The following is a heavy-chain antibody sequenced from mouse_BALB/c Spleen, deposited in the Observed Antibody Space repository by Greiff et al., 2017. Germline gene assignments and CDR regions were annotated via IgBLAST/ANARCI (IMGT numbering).Heavy chain of an antibody. CDR1: GFTFSSYA. Sequence: VQLKESGGGLVKPGGSLKLSCAASGFTFSSYAMSWVRQTPEKRLEWVASISSGGSTYYPDSVKGRFTISRDNARNILYLQMSSLRSEDTAMYYCARHDGCFDYWGQGTTLTVSS. CDR2: ISSGGST. J-gene: IGHJ2*01. CDR3: ARHDGCFDY. V-gene: IGHV5-6-5*01. D-gene: IGHD2-12*01.